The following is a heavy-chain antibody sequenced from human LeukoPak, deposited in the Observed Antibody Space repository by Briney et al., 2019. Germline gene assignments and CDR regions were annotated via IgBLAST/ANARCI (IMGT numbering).Heavy chain of an antibody. J-gene: IGHJ4*02. CDR3: ARDLRGWFDY. CDR1: GGTXSSYA. V-gene: IGHV1-69*13. D-gene: IGHD6-19*01. CDR2: MIPIFGTA. Sequence: ASVKVSCKASGGTXSSYAISWVRQAPGQGLEWMGGMIPIFGTANYAQKFQGRVTITADESTSTAYMELSSLRSEDTAVYYCARDLRGWFDYWGQGTLVTVSS.